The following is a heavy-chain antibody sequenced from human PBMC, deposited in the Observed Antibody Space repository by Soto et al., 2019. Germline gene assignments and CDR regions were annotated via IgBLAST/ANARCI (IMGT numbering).Heavy chain of an antibody. V-gene: IGHV4-59*01. J-gene: IGHJ6*02. CDR3: ARDNVGYGDTYYYSMDV. CDR1: GGSISSYY. D-gene: IGHD4-17*01. Sequence: SETLSLTCTVSGGSISSYYWSWIRQSPGKGLEWIGYIYYSGSTNYNPSLKSRVTISVDTSKNQFSLKLSSVTAADTAVYYCARDNVGYGDTYYYSMDVWGQGTMVTVSS. CDR2: IYYSGST.